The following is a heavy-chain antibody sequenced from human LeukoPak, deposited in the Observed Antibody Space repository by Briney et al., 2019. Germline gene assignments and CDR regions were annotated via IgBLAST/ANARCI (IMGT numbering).Heavy chain of an antibody. V-gene: IGHV4-34*01. CDR2: INHSGST. CDR3: ARGPPGNYGDYVSPPYYYYGMDV. D-gene: IGHD4-17*01. Sequence: SETLSLTCAVYGGSFSGYYWSWIRQPPGKGLEWIGEINHSGSTNYNPSLKSRVTISVDTSKNQFTLKLSSVTAADTAVYYCARGPPGNYGDYVSPPYYYYGMDVWGQGTTVTVSS. CDR1: GGSFSGYY. J-gene: IGHJ6*02.